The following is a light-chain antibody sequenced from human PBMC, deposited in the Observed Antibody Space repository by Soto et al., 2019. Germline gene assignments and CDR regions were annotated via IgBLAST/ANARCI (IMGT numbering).Light chain of an antibody. CDR3: AAWDDSLKGGV. CDR1: SSNIGSNT. CDR2: SNN. J-gene: IGLJ1*01. Sequence: QSVLTQPPSAPGTPGQRVTISCSGSSSNIGSNTVNWYQQLPGTAPKLLLYSNNQRPSGVPDRFSGSKSGTSASLAISGLQSEDEADYYCAAWDDSLKGGVFGTGTKLTVL. V-gene: IGLV1-44*01.